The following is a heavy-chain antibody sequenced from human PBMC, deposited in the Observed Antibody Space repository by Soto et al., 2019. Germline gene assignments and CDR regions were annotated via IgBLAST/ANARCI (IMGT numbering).Heavy chain of an antibody. Sequence: QVQLQQSGPGLVKPSETLSLTCTVSSGPSRSHNWGWIRQPPGGGLEWIGYIYHTGDTSYNPSLSSRVTISADTSTNHISLRLRSVTAAATAVYYCVRQGIGDLHGRVDVWGQGTRVSVSS. CDR3: VRQGIGDLHGRVDV. CDR2: IYHTGDT. V-gene: IGHV4-59*08. D-gene: IGHD3-10*01. CDR1: SGPSRSHN. J-gene: IGHJ6*02.